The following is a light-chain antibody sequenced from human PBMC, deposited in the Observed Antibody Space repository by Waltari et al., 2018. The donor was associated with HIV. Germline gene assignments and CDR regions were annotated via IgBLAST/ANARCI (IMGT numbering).Light chain of an antibody. J-gene: IGKJ2*01. CDR1: QSVTSAY. V-gene: IGKV3-20*01. CDR2: GAF. Sequence: EIVLTQSPATLSLSPVERATLSCRASQSVTSAYLARYQQKHGQAPRLLINGAFIRAIGIPDRFSGSGAVTDFTLTISRLEPEDFAVYYCQHYVTSPRYTFGQGTKVEIK. CDR3: QHYVTSPRYT.